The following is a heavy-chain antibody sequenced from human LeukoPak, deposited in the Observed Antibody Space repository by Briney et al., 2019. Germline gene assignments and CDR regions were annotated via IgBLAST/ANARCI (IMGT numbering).Heavy chain of an antibody. V-gene: IGHV4-59*01. J-gene: IGHJ4*02. CDR1: GGSISSYY. Sequence: SETLSLTCTVSGGSISSYYWSWIRQPPGKGLEWLGYIYYSGSTNYNPSLKSRVTISVDTSKNQFSLRLSSVTAADTAVYYCARVTGYVMEDYFDYWGQGTLVTVSS. CDR3: ARVTGYVMEDYFDY. CDR2: IYYSGST. D-gene: IGHD6-13*01.